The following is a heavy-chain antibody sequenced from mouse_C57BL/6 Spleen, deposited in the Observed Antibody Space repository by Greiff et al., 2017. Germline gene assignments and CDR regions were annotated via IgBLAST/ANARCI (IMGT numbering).Heavy chain of an antibody. CDR3: ARSITGSEGYFDV. CDR2: IHPNSGST. V-gene: IGHV1-64*01. J-gene: IGHJ1*03. D-gene: IGHD4-1*01. Sequence: QVQLQQPGAELVKPGASVKLSCKASGYTFTSYWMHWVKQRPGQGLEWIGMIHPNSGSTNYNEKFKSKATLTVDKSSSTAYMQLSSLTSEDSAVYYGARSITGSEGYFDVWGTGTTFTVSS. CDR1: GYTFTSYW.